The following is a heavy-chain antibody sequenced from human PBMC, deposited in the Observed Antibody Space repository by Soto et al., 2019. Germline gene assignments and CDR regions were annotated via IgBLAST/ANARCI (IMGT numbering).Heavy chain of an antibody. CDR3: AREGYYYDSSGYSYYYGMDV. Sequence: GGSLRLSCAASGFTFSSYAMHWVRQAPGKGLEWVAVISYDGSNKYYADSVKGRFTISRDNSKNTLYLQMNSLRDEDTAVYYCAREGYYYDSSGYSYYYGMDVWGQGTTVTVSS. J-gene: IGHJ6*02. CDR1: GFTFSSYA. CDR2: ISYDGSNK. V-gene: IGHV3-30-3*01. D-gene: IGHD3-22*01.